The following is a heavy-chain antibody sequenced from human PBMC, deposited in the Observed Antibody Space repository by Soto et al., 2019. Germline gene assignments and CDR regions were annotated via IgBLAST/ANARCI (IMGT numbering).Heavy chain of an antibody. V-gene: IGHV1-24*01. CDR2: FDPEDGET. CDR3: ATAWHGDYVLH. CDR1: XYTXXXXX. D-gene: IGHD4-17*01. J-gene: IGHJ4*02. Sequence: VXXSCXXXXYTXXXXXXXXXXQAPGKGLEWMGGFDPEDGETIYAQKFQGRVTMTEDTSTDTAYMELSSLRSEDTAVYYCATAWHGDYVLHWGQGTLVTVSS.